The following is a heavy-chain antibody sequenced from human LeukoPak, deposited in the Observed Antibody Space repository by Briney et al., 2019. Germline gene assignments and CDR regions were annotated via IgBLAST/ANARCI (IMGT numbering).Heavy chain of an antibody. D-gene: IGHD3-10*01. J-gene: IGHJ4*02. Sequence: GGSLRLSCAASRFTVSSNYMSWVRQAPGKWLEWVSVIYSGGSTYYADSVKGRFTISRDNSKSTLYIQMNSLRAEDTAVYYCARAKPKNMVRGLIMRRESRYYFDYWGQGTLVTVSS. CDR3: ARAKPKNMVRGLIMRRESRYYFDY. CDR1: RFTVSSNY. CDR2: IYSGGST. V-gene: IGHV3-53*01.